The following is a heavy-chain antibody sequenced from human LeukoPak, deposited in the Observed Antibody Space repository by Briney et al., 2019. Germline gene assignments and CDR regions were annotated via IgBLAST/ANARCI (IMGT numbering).Heavy chain of an antibody. CDR1: GFTLSEYW. J-gene: IGHJ5*02. V-gene: IGHV3-74*01. CDR2: INRDGSRI. D-gene: IGHD1-26*01. CDR3: VRDFVGPDDL. Sequence: GGSLRLSCGDSGFTLSEYWMHWVRQVPGKGLTWVSRINRDGSRIDHAGSVKGRFTISRDNAKNTLYLQMNSLRPEDTAVYYCVRDFVGPDDLWGQGTLVTVSS.